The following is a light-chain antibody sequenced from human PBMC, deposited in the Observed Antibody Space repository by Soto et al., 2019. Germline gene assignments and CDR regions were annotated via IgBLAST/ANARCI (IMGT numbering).Light chain of an antibody. Sequence: QSVLTQPPSVSGAPGQRVTISCTGSSSNIGAGYDVHWYQQHPRTAPKLLIYSNNNRPSGVPDRFSVSRSATSASLAITGLQAADEADYYCQSYDSSLSAYVFGTGTKLTVL. CDR2: SNN. J-gene: IGLJ1*01. V-gene: IGLV1-40*01. CDR1: SSNIGAGYD. CDR3: QSYDSSLSAYV.